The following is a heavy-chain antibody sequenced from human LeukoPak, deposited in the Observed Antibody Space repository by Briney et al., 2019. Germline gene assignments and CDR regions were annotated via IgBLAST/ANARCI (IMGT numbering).Heavy chain of an antibody. CDR1: GGSISSYY. CDR2: IYTSGST. CDR3: ARDCFGVVGSGSYLGYYYYMDV. J-gene: IGHJ6*03. V-gene: IGHV4-4*07. D-gene: IGHD3-10*01. Sequence: SETLSLTCTVSGGSISSYYWSWIRQPAGKGLEWIGRIYTSGSTNYNPSLKSRVTISVDKSKNQFSLKLSSVTAADTAVYYCARDCFGVVGSGSYLGYYYYMDVSGKGTTVTVSS.